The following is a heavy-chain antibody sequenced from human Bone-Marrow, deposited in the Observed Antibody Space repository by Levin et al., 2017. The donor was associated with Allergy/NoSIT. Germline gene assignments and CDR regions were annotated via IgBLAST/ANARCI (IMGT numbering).Heavy chain of an antibody. Sequence: ASVKVSCKASGDTFSTYTISWVRQAPGQGLEWMGRFIPMLNTADSAQKFQFRVKITADTSTSTAYMELSNLNSEDTAVYYCARGRGIQIMSRFALDVWGQGTTVTVS. CDR2: FIPMLNTA. V-gene: IGHV1-69*08. D-gene: IGHD3-16*01. CDR3: ARGRGIQIMSRFALDV. CDR1: GDTFSTYT. J-gene: IGHJ6*02.